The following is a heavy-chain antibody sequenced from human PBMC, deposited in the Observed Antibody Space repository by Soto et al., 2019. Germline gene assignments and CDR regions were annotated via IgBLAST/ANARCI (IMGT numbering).Heavy chain of an antibody. V-gene: IGHV4-30-4*01. Sequence: QVQLQEAGPGLVKPSQTLSLTCIVSGGSISSGNHFWSWIRQPPGKGLEWIGYIFYSGTAYYNSSLKSRVSISVDTSKNQFSRNLSSVTAADTAMYYCAREVITPVHQGADDAFDVWGQGTMVTVSS. CDR2: IFYSGTA. J-gene: IGHJ3*01. CDR1: GGSISSGNHF. CDR3: AREVITPVHQGADDAFDV. D-gene: IGHD2-21*01.